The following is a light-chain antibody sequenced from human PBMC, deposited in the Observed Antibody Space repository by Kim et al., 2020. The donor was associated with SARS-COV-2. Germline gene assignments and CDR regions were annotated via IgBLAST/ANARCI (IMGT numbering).Light chain of an antibody. CDR3: TQSTQVPYT. Sequence: QPASISCRSSQSLIHRDGNTYVSCLQQGTGQPPRLLIYGISNRFSGVPDRFRGSVAGTDFTLKNSRVEAEDVGVYYYTQSTQVPYTFRRETELEI. V-gene: IGKV2-24*01. CDR1: QSLIHRDGNTY. J-gene: IGKJ2*01. CDR2: GIS.